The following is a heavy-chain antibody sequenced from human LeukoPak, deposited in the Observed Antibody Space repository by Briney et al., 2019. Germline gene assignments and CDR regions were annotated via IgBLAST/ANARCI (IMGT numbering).Heavy chain of an antibody. D-gene: IGHD2-15*01. CDR1: GYTFTSYD. CDR2: MNPNSGNT. CDR3: AGARGYCSGGSCDWFDT. Sequence: ASVKVSCKASGYTFTSYDINWVRQATGQGLEWMGWMNPNSGNTGYAQKFQGRVTMTTDTSTSTAYMELRSLRSDDTAVYYCAGARGYCSGGSCDWFDTWGQGTLVTVSS. V-gene: IGHV1-8*01. J-gene: IGHJ5*02.